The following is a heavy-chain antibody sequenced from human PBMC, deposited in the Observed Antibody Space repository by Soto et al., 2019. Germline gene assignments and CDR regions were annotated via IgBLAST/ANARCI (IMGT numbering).Heavy chain of an antibody. V-gene: IGHV4-59*01. CDR1: GGSNSIYY. D-gene: IGHD3-10*01. CDR2: IYYSGST. J-gene: IGHJ3*02. CDR3: ARGRIRRFRGASSSNRRDVFQI. Sequence: SETLSLTCTFAGGSNSIYYWSWIRQPPGKGLEWIGYIYYSGSTNYNPSLKSRVTISVDTANNQFSLKLSSVTAADAAVYYCARGRIRRFRGASSSNRRDVFQIWRQGTM.